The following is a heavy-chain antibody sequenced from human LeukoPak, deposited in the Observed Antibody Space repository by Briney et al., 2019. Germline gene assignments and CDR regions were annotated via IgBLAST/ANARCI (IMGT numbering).Heavy chain of an antibody. CDR1: GGSISSYY. CDR3: ARADTMISPSGPFDP. J-gene: IGHJ5*02. CDR2: IYTSGST. D-gene: IGHD3-22*01. Sequence: SETLSLTCTASGGSISSYYWSWIRQPAGKGLEWIGRIYTSGSTNYNPSLKSRVTMSVDTSKNQFSLKLSSVTAADTAVYYYARADTMISPSGPFDPWGQGTLVTVSS. V-gene: IGHV4-4*07.